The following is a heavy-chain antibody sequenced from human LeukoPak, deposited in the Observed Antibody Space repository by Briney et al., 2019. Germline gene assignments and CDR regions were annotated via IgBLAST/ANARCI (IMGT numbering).Heavy chain of an antibody. CDR1: GFTFSDYY. CDR2: INSSGSTI. J-gene: IGHJ4*02. V-gene: IGHV3-11*04. CDR3: ARTPSRSITIFGVVTYYFDY. Sequence: GGSLRLPCAASGFTFSDYYMSWIRQAPGKGLEWVSYINSSGSTIYYADSVKGRFTISRDNAKNSLYLQMNSLRAEDTAVYYCARTPSRSITIFGVVTYYFDYWGQGTLVTVSS. D-gene: IGHD3-3*01.